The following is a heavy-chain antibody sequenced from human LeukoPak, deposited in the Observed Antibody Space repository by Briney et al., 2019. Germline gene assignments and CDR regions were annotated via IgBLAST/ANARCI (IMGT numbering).Heavy chain of an antibody. CDR3: ARSQQDNWFDP. Sequence: ASVKVSCKASGGTFSSYAISWVRQAPGQGLERMGGIIPIFGTANYAQKFQGRVTITADKSTSTAYMELSSLRSEDTAVYYCARSQQDNWFDPWGQGTLVTVSS. D-gene: IGHD6-13*01. CDR1: GGTFSSYA. J-gene: IGHJ5*02. CDR2: IIPIFGTA. V-gene: IGHV1-69*06.